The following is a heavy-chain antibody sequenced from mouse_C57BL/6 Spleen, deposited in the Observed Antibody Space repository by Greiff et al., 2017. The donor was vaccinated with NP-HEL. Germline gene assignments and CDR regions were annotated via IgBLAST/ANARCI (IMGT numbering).Heavy chain of an antibody. CDR2: ISSGGSYT. CDR1: GFTFSSYG. V-gene: IGHV5-6*02. CDR3: ASQGNYDYDGGFAY. J-gene: IGHJ3*01. D-gene: IGHD2-4*01. Sequence: DVKLVESGGDLVKPGGSLKLSCAASGFTFSSYGMSWVRQTPDKRLEWVATISSGGSYTYYPDSVKGRFTISRDNAKNTLYLQMSSLKSEDTAMYYCASQGNYDYDGGFAYWGQVTLVTVSA.